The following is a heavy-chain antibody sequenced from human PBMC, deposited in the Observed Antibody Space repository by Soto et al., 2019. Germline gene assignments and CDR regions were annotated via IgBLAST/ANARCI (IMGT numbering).Heavy chain of an antibody. CDR1: GYTFTSYA. CDR3: VRTYYDILTGYSPNPFDY. J-gene: IGHJ4*02. CDR2: INAGYGNT. Sequence: ASVKVSCKASGYTFTSYAIHWVRQAPGQRLEWMGWINAGYGNTKYSQKFQGRVTITRDTSASTAYMELNSLRSEDTAVYYCVRTYYDILTGYSPNPFDYWGQGTLVTVSS. D-gene: IGHD3-9*01. V-gene: IGHV1-3*01.